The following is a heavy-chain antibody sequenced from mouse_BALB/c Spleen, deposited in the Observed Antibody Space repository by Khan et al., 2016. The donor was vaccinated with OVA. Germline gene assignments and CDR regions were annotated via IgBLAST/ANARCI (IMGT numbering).Heavy chain of an antibody. CDR3: ARGDFLLQLRAMDY. Sequence: QMQLEESGPEVVRPGVSVKLSCTGSGYTFTDYAMHWVKQSHPKSLEWIGIISTYNDNTYYSQKFKGKATMTVDKSSNTSYMELARLTTEDSANYYGARGDFLLQLRAMDYWGQGTSVTVSS. J-gene: IGHJ4*01. D-gene: IGHD1-2*01. CDR2: ISTYNDNT. V-gene: IGHV1S137*01. CDR1: GYTFTDYA.